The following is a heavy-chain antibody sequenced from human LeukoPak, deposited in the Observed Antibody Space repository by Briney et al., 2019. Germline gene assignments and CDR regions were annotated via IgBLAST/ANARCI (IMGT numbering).Heavy chain of an antibody. J-gene: IGHJ4*02. V-gene: IGHV4-30-2*01. CDR1: GGSISSGGYY. Sequence: PSETLSLTCTVSGGSISSGGYYWSWIRQPPGMGLEWIGYIYHSGSTYYNPSLKSRVTISVDRSKNQFSLKLSSVTAADTAVYYCARVRDYYDSSGYNDYWGQGTLVTVSS. CDR2: IYHSGST. CDR3: ARVRDYYDSSGYNDY. D-gene: IGHD3-22*01.